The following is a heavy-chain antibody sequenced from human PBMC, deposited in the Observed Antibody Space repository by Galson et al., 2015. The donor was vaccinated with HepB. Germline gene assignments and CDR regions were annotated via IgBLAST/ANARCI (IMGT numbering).Heavy chain of an antibody. Sequence: SVKVSCKASGGTVSRYGISWVRQAPGQGLEWMGGIIPIFGTANYAQKFQGRVTITADESTSTAYMELSSLRSEDTAVYYCARGGTSVVGGTPNWFDPWGQGTLVTVSS. CDR2: IIPIFGTA. V-gene: IGHV1-69*13. D-gene: IGHD2-15*01. CDR3: ARGGTSVVGGTPNWFDP. J-gene: IGHJ5*02. CDR1: GGTVSRYG.